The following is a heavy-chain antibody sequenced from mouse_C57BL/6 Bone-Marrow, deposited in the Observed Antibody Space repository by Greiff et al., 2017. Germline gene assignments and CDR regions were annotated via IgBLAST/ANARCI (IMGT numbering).Heavy chain of an antibody. CDR3: ARQPTTVVAHWYFDV. J-gene: IGHJ1*03. Sequence: EVKLMESGGDLVKPGGSLKLSCAASGFTFSSYGMSWVRQTPDKRLEWVATISSGGSYTDYPDSVKGRFIISRVNAKNTLYLQMSSLKSDDTAMYYCARQPTTVVAHWYFDVWGTGTTVTVAS. D-gene: IGHD1-1*01. CDR2: ISSGGSYT. V-gene: IGHV5-6*01. CDR1: GFTFSSYG.